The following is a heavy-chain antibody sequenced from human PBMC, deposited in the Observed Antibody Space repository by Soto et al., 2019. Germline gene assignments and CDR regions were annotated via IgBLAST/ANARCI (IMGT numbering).Heavy chain of an antibody. J-gene: IGHJ4*02. D-gene: IGHD3-16*01. CDR2: ISGSGNTI. CDR3: VRDAGLLGLDY. CDR1: GFNCSDYY. Sequence: QVHLVESGGGLVKPGGSLRLSCTASGFNCSDYYMSWIRQAPGKGLEWVSHISGSGNTIHYADSVKGRLTISRDNAKNSLHLQVNSLRVEDTAVYFCVRDAGLLGLDYWGQGALVTVSS. V-gene: IGHV3-11*01.